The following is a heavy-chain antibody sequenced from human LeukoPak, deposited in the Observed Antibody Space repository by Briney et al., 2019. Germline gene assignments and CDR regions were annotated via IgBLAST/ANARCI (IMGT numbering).Heavy chain of an antibody. V-gene: IGHV1-69*04. Sequence: SVKVSCKASGGTFSSYAISWVRQAPGQGLEWMGRIIPILGIANYAQKFQGRVTITADKSTSTAYMELSSLRSEDTAVYYCARDQGWWNDLLDYWGQGTLVTVSS. J-gene: IGHJ4*02. CDR3: ARDQGWWNDLLDY. CDR2: IIPILGIA. D-gene: IGHD1-1*01. CDR1: GGTFSSYA.